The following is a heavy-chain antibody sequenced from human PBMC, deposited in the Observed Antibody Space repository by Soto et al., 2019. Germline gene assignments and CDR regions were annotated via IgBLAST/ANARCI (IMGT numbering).Heavy chain of an antibody. J-gene: IGHJ6*02. CDR1: GYTFTGYY. CDR2: INPNSGGT. CDR3: ARDPRQVLINGSGSYYKISYGMDF. D-gene: IGHD3-10*01. V-gene: IGHV1-2*04. Sequence: ASVKVSCKASGYTFTGYYMHWVRQAPGQGLEWMGWINPNSGGTNYAQKFQGWVTMTRDTSISTAYMELSRLRSDDTAVYYCARDPRQVLINGSGSYYKISYGMDFWGQGTTVTISS.